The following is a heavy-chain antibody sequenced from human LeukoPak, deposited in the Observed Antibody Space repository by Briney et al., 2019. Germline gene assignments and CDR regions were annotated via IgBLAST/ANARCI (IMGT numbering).Heavy chain of an antibody. D-gene: IGHD3-22*01. J-gene: IGHJ4*02. CDR1: GYTFTSYD. CDR2: MNPNSGNT. Sequence: ASVKVSCKASGYTFTSYDINWVRQATGQGLEWMGWMNPNSGNTGYAQKFQGRVTMTRNTSISTAYMELSSLRSEDTAVYYCAKDRRDSSGYFADYWGQGTLVTVSS. CDR3: AKDRRDSSGYFADY. V-gene: IGHV1-8*01.